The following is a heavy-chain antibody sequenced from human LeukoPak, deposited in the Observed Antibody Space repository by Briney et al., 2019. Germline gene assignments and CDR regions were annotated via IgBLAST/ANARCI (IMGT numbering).Heavy chain of an antibody. J-gene: IGHJ4*02. CDR2: IYYSGST. CDR3: ARHRNNVWSGYFAY. D-gene: IGHD3-3*01. V-gene: IGHV4-59*08. Sequence: PSETLSLTCTVSGGSISSYYWSWIRQPPGKGLEWIGYIYYSGSTNYNPSLKSRVTISVDTSKNQFSLKLSSVTAADTAVYYCARHRNNVWSGYFAYWGQGTLVTVSS. CDR1: GGSISSYY.